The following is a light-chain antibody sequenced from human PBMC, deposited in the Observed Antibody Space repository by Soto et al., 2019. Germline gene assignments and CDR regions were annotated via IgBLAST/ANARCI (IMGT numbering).Light chain of an antibody. CDR1: QSVSSN. CDR2: GAS. Sequence: EIVMTHSPATLSVSPGERATLSCRASQSVSSNLAWYQQKPGQAPRLLIYGASTRATGVPTRFSGSGSGTEFTLTVSSLQSEDFAVYYCQQYHNWWTFGQGTKV. J-gene: IGKJ1*01. V-gene: IGKV3-15*01. CDR3: QQYHNWWT.